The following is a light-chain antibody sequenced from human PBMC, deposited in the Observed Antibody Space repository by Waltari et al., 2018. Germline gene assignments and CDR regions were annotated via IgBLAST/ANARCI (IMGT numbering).Light chain of an antibody. Sequence: SYELTQPSSVSVSPGQTARITRSGAVLGKKFIRWFQQKPGQARVLLIFRDSERPSGIAERFTGASSGTTVTLTISGAQVEDEADYYCFTVDDNSLRLVGGGTKLTVL. J-gene: IGLJ2*01. CDR3: FTVDDNSLRL. CDR1: VLGKKF. CDR2: RDS. V-gene: IGLV3-27*01.